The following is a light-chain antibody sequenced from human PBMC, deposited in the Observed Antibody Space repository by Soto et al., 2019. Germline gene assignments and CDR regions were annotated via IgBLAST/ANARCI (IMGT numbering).Light chain of an antibody. Sequence: IPLTQSPSSLSASVGDRVTITCRASQGISSFLAWYQQKPGKAPKLLIYGASTLQSGVPSRFSGSGSGTDCTLTIGSLQPEDFATYYCQQLKSFPIPFGPGTKVDIK. CDR1: QGISSF. J-gene: IGKJ3*01. CDR2: GAS. CDR3: QQLKSFPIP. V-gene: IGKV1-9*01.